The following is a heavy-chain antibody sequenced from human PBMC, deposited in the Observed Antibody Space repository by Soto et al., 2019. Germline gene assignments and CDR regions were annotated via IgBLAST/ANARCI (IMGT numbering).Heavy chain of an antibody. Sequence: GASVKVSCKVSGCSLSELSMHWVRQAPGKGLEWMGSFDPEDGETIYAQKFQGRLTLTDDTSTDTAYMELTSLRSEDTAVYYCTMIYPGWATFDYWGQGTLVTVSS. D-gene: IGHD2-21*01. CDR2: FDPEDGET. CDR3: TMIYPGWATFDY. V-gene: IGHV1-24*01. J-gene: IGHJ4*02. CDR1: GCSLSELS.